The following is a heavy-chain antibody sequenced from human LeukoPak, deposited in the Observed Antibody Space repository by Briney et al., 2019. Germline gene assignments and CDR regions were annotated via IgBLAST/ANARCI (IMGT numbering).Heavy chain of an antibody. V-gene: IGHV3-23*01. D-gene: IGHD4-17*01. Sequence: GGSLRLSCAASGFTFSSYAMSWVRQAPGKGLEWVSAISGSGGSTYYADSVKGRFTISRDNSKNMLYLQMNSLRAEDTAVYYCANDYGDFRVNDAFDIWAKGQWSPSLQ. J-gene: IGHJ3*02. CDR2: ISGSGGST. CDR3: ANDYGDFRVNDAFDI. CDR1: GFTFSSYA.